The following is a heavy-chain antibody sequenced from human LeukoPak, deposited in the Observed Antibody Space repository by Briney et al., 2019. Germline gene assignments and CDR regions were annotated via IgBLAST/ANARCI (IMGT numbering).Heavy chain of an antibody. Sequence: GGSLRLSCAASGFTFSSYSMNWVRQAPGKGLGWVSSISSSSSYIYYADSVKGRFTISRDNAKNSLYLQMNSLRAEDTAVYYCARVFTIFGVVIDIWGQGTMVTVSS. J-gene: IGHJ3*02. CDR1: GFTFSSYS. CDR3: ARVFTIFGVVIDI. D-gene: IGHD3-3*01. CDR2: ISSSSSYI. V-gene: IGHV3-21*01.